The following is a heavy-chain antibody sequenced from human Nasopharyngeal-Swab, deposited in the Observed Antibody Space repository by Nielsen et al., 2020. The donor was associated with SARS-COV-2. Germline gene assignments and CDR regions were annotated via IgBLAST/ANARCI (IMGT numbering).Heavy chain of an antibody. V-gene: IGHV4-61*08. J-gene: IGHJ6*02. CDR2: INNSGDT. Sequence: SETLSLTCTVSGGSISSGGYYWSWIRQSPQKGLEWIGEINNSGDTNYNPSLKSRITMSVDTSKNQFSLKLNSLTAADTAVYYCARATMDVWGQGTTVTVSS. CDR3: ARATMDV. CDR1: GGSISSGGYY.